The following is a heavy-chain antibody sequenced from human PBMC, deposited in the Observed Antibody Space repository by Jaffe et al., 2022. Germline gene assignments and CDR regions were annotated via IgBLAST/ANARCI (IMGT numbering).Heavy chain of an antibody. J-gene: IGHJ5*02. CDR2: IIPILGIA. Sequence: QVQLVQSGAEVKKPGSSVKVSCKASGGTFSSYTISWVRQAPGQGLEWMGRIIPILGIANYAQKFQGRVTITADKSTSTAYMELSSLRSEDTAVYYCARGHTKSPPIYCSGGSCYNWFDPWGQGTLVTVSS. CDR3: ARGHTKSPPIYCSGGSCYNWFDP. V-gene: IGHV1-69*02. D-gene: IGHD2-15*01. CDR1: GGTFSSYT.